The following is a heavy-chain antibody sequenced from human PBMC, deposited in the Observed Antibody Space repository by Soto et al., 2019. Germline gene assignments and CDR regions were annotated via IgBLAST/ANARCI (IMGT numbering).Heavy chain of an antibody. J-gene: IGHJ4*02. Sequence: GASVKVSCKAAVYSFTSYVMSWVRQTPGQGLEWMGWISAYNGNTNYAQKLQGRVTMTTDTSTSTAYMELKSLRSDDTAVYYCARDLLWFGESTGTFDYWGQGTLVTVS. CDR2: ISAYNGNT. V-gene: IGHV1-18*01. D-gene: IGHD3-10*01. CDR3: ARDLLWFGESTGTFDY. CDR1: VYSFTSYV.